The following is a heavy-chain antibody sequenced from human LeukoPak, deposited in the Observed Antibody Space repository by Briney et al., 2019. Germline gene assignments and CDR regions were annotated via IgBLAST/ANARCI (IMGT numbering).Heavy chain of an antibody. J-gene: IGHJ4*02. Sequence: GGSLRLSCAASGFTFSSYSMNWVRQAPGKGLGWVGRIKTDAGTTDYAAPVKGRFTISRDDSKNTLYLQMNSLKTEDTAVYYCNIDSSGRGDYWGQGTLVTVSS. D-gene: IGHD6-19*01. V-gene: IGHV3-15*01. CDR2: IKTDAGTT. CDR3: NIDSSGRGDY. CDR1: GFTFSSYS.